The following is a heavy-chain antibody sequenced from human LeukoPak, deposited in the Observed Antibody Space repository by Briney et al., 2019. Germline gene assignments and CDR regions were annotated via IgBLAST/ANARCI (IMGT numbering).Heavy chain of an antibody. CDR1: GFTFSNYA. CDR3: AKEVKAGTNWFDP. CDR2: ISFSGTNT. J-gene: IGHJ5*02. V-gene: IGHV3-23*01. D-gene: IGHD6-13*01. Sequence: GGSLRLSCAASGFTFSNYAMSWVRQAPGKGLEWVSAISFSGTNTYYADSVKGRFTISRDNSKNTVYLQMNSLRAEDTAVYFCAKEVKAGTNWFDPWGQGTLVTVS.